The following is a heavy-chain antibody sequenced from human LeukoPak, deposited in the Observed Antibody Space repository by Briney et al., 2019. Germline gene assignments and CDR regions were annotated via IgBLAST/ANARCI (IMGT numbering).Heavy chain of an antibody. D-gene: IGHD6-19*01. Sequence: GGSLRLSCAASGFTLSSHAMSWVRQAPGKGLEWVSAISGSGGSTYYADFVKGRFIISRDNSKNTLYLQMNSLRAEDTAVYYCARATGWFQAFDYWGQGTLVTVSS. CDR2: ISGSGGST. J-gene: IGHJ4*02. V-gene: IGHV3-23*01. CDR3: ARATGWFQAFDY. CDR1: GFTLSSHA.